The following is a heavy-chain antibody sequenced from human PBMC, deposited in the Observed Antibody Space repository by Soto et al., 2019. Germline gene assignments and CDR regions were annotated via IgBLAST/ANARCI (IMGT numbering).Heavy chain of an antibody. CDR3: ARGNYYDSSGYYYDYYYGMDV. Sequence: ASVKVSCKASGYTFTGYYMHWVRQAPGQGLEWMGWINPNSGGTNYAQKFQGRVTMTRDTSISTAYMELSRLRSDDTAVYYCARGNYYDSSGYYYDYYYGMDVWGQGTTVTVSS. CDR1: GYTFTGYY. J-gene: IGHJ6*02. V-gene: IGHV1-2*02. D-gene: IGHD3-22*01. CDR2: INPNSGGT.